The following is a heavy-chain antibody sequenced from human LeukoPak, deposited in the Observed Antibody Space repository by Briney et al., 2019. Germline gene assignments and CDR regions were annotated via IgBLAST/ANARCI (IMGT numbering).Heavy chain of an antibody. CDR1: GFTFSSYE. CDR3: TTVDYDSSGRHYYYYYMDV. CDR2: ISGSGSTI. Sequence: GGSLRLSCAASGFTFSSYEMNWVRQAPGKGLEWASYISGSGSTIYYADSVKGRFTISRDNAKNSLYLQMNSLKTEDTAVYYCTTVDYDSSGRHYYYYYMDVWGKGTTVTISS. J-gene: IGHJ6*03. V-gene: IGHV3-48*03. D-gene: IGHD3-22*01.